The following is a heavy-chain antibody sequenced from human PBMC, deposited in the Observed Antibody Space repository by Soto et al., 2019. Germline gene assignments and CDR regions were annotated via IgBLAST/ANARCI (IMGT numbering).Heavy chain of an antibody. CDR1: GYSFTSYW. CDR3: ARQEGYYYYGMDV. CDR2: IYPGDSDT. J-gene: IGHJ6*02. Sequence: PRESLQISCKGPGYSFTSYWIGWVRQMPGKGLEWMGIIYPGDSDTRYSPSFQGQVTISADKSISTAYLQWSSLKASDTAMYYCARQEGYYYYGMDVWGQGTTVTVSS. V-gene: IGHV5-51*01.